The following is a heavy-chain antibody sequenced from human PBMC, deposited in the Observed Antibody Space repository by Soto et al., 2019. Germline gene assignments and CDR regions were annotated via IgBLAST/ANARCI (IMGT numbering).Heavy chain of an antibody. CDR3: ASGPTVLDY. CDR2: IFPADSDT. V-gene: IGHV5-51*01. D-gene: IGHD4-17*01. J-gene: IGHJ4*02. Sequence: GESLKISCKTSGYNPFTNYWIGWVRQMPGKGLEWMGIIFPADSDTRYSPSFQGQVTISADKSISTAYLQWSSLKASDTAMYYCASGPTVLDYWGQGTLVTVSS. CDR1: GYNPFTNYW.